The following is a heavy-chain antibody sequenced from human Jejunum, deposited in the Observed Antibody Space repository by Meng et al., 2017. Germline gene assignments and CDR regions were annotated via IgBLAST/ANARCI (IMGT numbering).Heavy chain of an antibody. D-gene: IGHD3-10*01. CDR3: AKRSWGGEYYFDY. J-gene: IGHJ4*02. Sequence: EVEVLGSGGGLVQPGGALRLSWVASGFTFSNYIINWVRQAPGKGLEWVSGISTSGESTYYADSVKGRFTISRDNSKNTLYLQMNSLRDDDTAVYYCAKRSWGGEYYFDYWGLGTLVTVSS. CDR2: ISTSGEST. V-gene: IGHV3-23*01. CDR1: GFTFSNYI.